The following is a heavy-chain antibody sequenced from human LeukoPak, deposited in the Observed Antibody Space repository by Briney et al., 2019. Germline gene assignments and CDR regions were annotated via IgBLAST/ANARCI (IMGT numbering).Heavy chain of an antibody. CDR2: MNPNSGNT. Sequence: ASVKVSCKASAYTFTSYGINWVRQATGQGLEWMGWMNPNSGNTGYAQKFQGRVTMTRNTSISTAYMELRSLRSEDTAVYYCARGAPGSYCSGGSCPYFDYWGQGTLISVSS. D-gene: IGHD2-15*01. CDR3: ARGAPGSYCSGGSCPYFDY. J-gene: IGHJ4*02. CDR1: AYTFTSYG. V-gene: IGHV1-8*01.